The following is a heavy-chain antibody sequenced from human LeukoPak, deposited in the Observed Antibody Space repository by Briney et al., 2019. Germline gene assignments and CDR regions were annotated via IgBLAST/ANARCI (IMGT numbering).Heavy chain of an antibody. CDR2: ISSSSSYI. CDR3: ARSGFGYDYVWGSYRFSYFDY. V-gene: IGHV3-21*01. Sequence: PGGSLRLSCAASRFTFSSYGMSWVRQAPGKGLEWVSSISSSSSYIYYADSVKGRFTISRDNAKNSLYLQMNSLRAEDTAVYYCARSGFGYDYVWGSYRFSYFDYWGQGTLVTVSS. CDR1: RFTFSSYG. D-gene: IGHD3-16*02. J-gene: IGHJ4*02.